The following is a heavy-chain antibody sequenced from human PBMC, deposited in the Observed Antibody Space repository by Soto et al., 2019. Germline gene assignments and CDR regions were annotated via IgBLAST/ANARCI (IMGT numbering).Heavy chain of an antibody. Sequence: QVQVHQWGAGLLNPSETLSLTCAVYGGSFSDYSWNCIRQPPGQGLEWIGEINHSGSTNYNPSLRSRVSISVYTSKSQFSLKLTSVTAADTAVYYCARGRGGNYFYYGLDVCGHGTTVTVAS. CDR3: ARGRGGNYFYYGLDV. V-gene: IGHV4-34*01. J-gene: IGHJ6*02. CDR1: GGSFSDYS. CDR2: INHSGST. D-gene: IGHD6-25*01.